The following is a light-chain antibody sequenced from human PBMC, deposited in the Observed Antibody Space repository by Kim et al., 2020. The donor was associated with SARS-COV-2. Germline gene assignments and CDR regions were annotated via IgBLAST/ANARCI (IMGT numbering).Light chain of an antibody. J-gene: IGKJ1*01. V-gene: IGKV3-15*01. CDR2: DAS. Sequence: GSPGETATLTGRARQRVGSNVAGYQQKPGQAPRLLIYDASTRATGIPARFSGSGSGTDFTLTISSLQSEDRAVYHCQQYEDWPPWTFGRETKVEI. CDR1: QRVGSN. CDR3: QQYEDWPPWT.